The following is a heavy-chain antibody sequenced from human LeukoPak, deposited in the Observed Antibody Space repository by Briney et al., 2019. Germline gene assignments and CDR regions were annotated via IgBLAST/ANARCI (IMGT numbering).Heavy chain of an antibody. CDR3: ARDRGMSTTDY. CDR1: GDSISSYY. D-gene: IGHD2-2*01. CDR2: IYSSGSI. Sequence: PSETLSLTCTVSGDSISSYYWSWIRQPAGKGLEWIGRIYSSGSINYNPSLKSRVSMSVDTSKNQFSLKLRSVTAADTAVYYCARDRGMSTTDYWGQGTLVTVSS. V-gene: IGHV4-4*07. J-gene: IGHJ4*02.